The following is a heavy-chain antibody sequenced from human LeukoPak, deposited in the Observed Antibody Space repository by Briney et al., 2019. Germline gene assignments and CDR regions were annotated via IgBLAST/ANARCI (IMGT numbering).Heavy chain of an antibody. V-gene: IGHV1-18*01. Sequence: ASVKVSCKASGYTFTSYGISWVRQAPGQGLEWMGWISAYNGNTNYALKLQGRVTMTTDTSTSTAYMELRSLRSDDTAVYYCARASWAIFGVTYFDYWGQGTLVTVSS. CDR1: GYTFTSYG. J-gene: IGHJ4*02. CDR3: ARASWAIFGVTYFDY. D-gene: IGHD3-3*01. CDR2: ISAYNGNT.